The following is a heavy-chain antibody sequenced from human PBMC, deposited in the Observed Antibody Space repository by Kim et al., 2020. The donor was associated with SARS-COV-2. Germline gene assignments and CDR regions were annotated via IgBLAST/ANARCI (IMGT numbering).Heavy chain of an antibody. V-gene: IGHV4-59*08. J-gene: IGHJ6*02. CDR3: ARLGGSGYLNYYYYYGMDV. D-gene: IGHD3-22*01. Sequence: SRVTISVDTSKNQFSLKLSSVTAADTAVYYCARLGGSGYLNYYYYYGMDVWGQGTTVTVSS.